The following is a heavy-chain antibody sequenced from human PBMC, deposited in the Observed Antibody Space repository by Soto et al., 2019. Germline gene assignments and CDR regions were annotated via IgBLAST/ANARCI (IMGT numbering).Heavy chain of an antibody. CDR3: ARVKSIVVVVAATHIWFDP. Sequence: SETLSLTCTVSGGSISSGGYYWSWIRQHPGKGLEWIGYIYYSGSTYYNPSLKSRVTISVDTSKNQFSLKLSSVTAADTAVYYFARVKSIVVVVAATHIWFDPWGQGTLVTVSS. D-gene: IGHD2-15*01. CDR1: GGSISSGGYY. J-gene: IGHJ5*02. V-gene: IGHV4-31*03. CDR2: IYYSGST.